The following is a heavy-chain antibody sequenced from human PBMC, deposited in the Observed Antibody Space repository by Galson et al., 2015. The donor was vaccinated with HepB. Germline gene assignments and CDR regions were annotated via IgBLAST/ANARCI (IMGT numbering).Heavy chain of an antibody. Sequence: SLRLSCAASGFTFSSYWMSWVRQAPGKGLEWVANIKQDGSEKYYVDSVKGRFTISRDNAKNSLYLQMNSLRAEDTAVYYCARVTEWLLPDAFDIWGQGTMVTVSS. D-gene: IGHD3-3*01. CDR3: ARVTEWLLPDAFDI. V-gene: IGHV3-7*01. J-gene: IGHJ3*02. CDR2: IKQDGSEK. CDR1: GFTFSSYW.